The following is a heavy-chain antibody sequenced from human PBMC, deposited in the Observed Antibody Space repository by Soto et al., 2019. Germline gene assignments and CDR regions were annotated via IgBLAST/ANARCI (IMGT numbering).Heavy chain of an antibody. D-gene: IGHD3-10*01. CDR2: ITSSSSSI. CDR3: ARGSRDSYPGSRIFDL. CDR1: GFTFSAYN. V-gene: IGHV3-21*06. J-gene: IGHJ4*02. Sequence: EVQLVESGGGLVKPGGSLRLSCAASGFTFSAYNMNWVRQPPGKGLEWVSSITSSSSSIYYADSLKGRFTISRDNAKNSLYLQMNSLRAEDTAVYYCARGSRDSYPGSRIFDLWGRGTRVTVSS.